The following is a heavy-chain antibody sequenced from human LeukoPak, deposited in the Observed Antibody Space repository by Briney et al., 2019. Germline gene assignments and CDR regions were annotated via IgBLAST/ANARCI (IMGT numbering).Heavy chain of an antibody. CDR1: GGSISSYS. CDR3: AREVVWAFDI. J-gene: IGHJ3*02. Sequence: SETLSLTCTVSGGSISSYSWSWIRQPPGKGLEWIGYIYYSGSTNYNPSLKSRVTISVDTSKNQFSLKLSSVTAADTAVHYCAREVVWAFDIWGQGTMVTVSS. CDR2: IYYSGST. D-gene: IGHD3-22*01. V-gene: IGHV4-59*01.